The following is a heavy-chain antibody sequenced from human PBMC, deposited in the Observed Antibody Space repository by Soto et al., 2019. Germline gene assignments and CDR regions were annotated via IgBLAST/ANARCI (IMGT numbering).Heavy chain of an antibody. CDR1: GFTFSSYA. J-gene: IGHJ4*02. D-gene: IGHD2-21*02. Sequence: EVQLLESGGGLVQPGGSLRLSCAASGFTFSSYAMSWVRQAPGKGLEWVSAISGSGGSTYYADSVKGRFTISRDNSKNTLYLQMNSLRAEDTAVYYCAKVATAPPIVVVTAILGAYFDYWGQGTLVTVSS. V-gene: IGHV3-23*01. CDR3: AKVATAPPIVVVTAILGAYFDY. CDR2: ISGSGGST.